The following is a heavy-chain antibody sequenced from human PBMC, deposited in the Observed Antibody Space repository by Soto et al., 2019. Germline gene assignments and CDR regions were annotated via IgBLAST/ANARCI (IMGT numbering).Heavy chain of an antibody. V-gene: IGHV1-18*01. CDR1: GYTFTNYG. D-gene: IGHD6-19*01. CDR3: ARAGDYIAVAGLFDY. CDR2: ISAHTGNT. J-gene: IGHJ4*02. Sequence: ASVKVSCKTSGYTFTNYGISWVRQAPGQGLEWMGWISAHTGNTKYSQKFQGRVTITRDTSASTAYMELSSLRSEDTAVYYCARAGDYIAVAGLFDYWGQGTLVTVSS.